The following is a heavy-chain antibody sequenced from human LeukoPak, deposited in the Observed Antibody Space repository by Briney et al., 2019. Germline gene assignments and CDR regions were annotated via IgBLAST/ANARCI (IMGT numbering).Heavy chain of an antibody. D-gene: IGHD3-10*01. J-gene: IGHJ4*02. CDR3: ARQRGSYGSGIPRFDY. CDR2: IYYSGST. V-gene: IGHV4-39*01. Sequence: SETLSLTCTVSGGSISSSSYYWGWIRQPPGKGLEWIGSIYYSGSTYYNPSLKSRVTISVDTSKNQFSLKLSSVTAADTAVYYCARQRGSYGSGIPRFDYWGQGTLVTVSS. CDR1: GGSISSSSYY.